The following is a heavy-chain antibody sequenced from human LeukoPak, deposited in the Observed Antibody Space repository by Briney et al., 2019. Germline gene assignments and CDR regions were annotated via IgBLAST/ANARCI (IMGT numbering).Heavy chain of an antibody. V-gene: IGHV1-8*01. Sequence: ASVKVSCKASGYTFTSYDINWVRQATGQGLEWMGWMNPNSGNTGYAQKFQGRVTMTRNTSISTAYMELSSLRSEDTAVYYCARGLGFISGSRHWGIDYWGQGTLVTVSS. CDR3: ARGLGFISGSRHWGIDY. J-gene: IGHJ4*02. CDR1: GYTFTSYD. D-gene: IGHD3-10*01. CDR2: MNPNSGNT.